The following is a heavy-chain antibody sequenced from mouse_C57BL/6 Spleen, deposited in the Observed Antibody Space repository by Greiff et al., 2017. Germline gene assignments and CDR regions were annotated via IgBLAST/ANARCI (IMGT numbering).Heavy chain of an antibody. CDR1: GYSITSGYD. Sequence: VQLKESGPGMVKPSQSLSLTCTVTGYSITSGYDWHWIRHFPGNKLEWMGYISYSGSTNYNPSLKSRISITHDTSKNHFFLKLNSVTTEDTATYYCARSGYGNYVDWFAYWGQGTLVTVSA. D-gene: IGHD2-1*01. V-gene: IGHV3-1*01. CDR2: ISYSGST. J-gene: IGHJ3*01. CDR3: ARSGYGNYVDWFAY.